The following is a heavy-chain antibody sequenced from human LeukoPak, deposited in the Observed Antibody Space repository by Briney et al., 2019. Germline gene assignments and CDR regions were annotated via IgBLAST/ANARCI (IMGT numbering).Heavy chain of an antibody. CDR3: ARPYYYDSRIDP. V-gene: IGHV4-30-4*01. Sequence: SETLSLACTVSGVSISSGDYYWSWIRQPPGKGLEWIGYIYYSGSTYYNPSLKSRVTISVDTSKNQLSLKLSSVTAADTAVYYCARPYYYDSRIDPWGQGTLVTVSS. J-gene: IGHJ5*02. D-gene: IGHD3-22*01. CDR1: GVSISSGDYY. CDR2: IYYSGST.